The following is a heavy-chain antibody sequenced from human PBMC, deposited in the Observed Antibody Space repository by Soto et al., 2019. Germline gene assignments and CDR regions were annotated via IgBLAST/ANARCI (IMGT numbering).Heavy chain of an antibody. D-gene: IGHD3-16*02. V-gene: IGHV1-46*01. CDR2: INPSGGST. CDR3: ARGGLRLGELSSPYGY. J-gene: IGHJ4*02. Sequence: QVQLVQSGAEVKKPGASVKVSCKASGYTLTSYYMHWVRQAPGQGLEWMGIINPSGGSTSYAQKFQGRVTMTRDTSTSTVYMELSSLRSEDTAVYYCARGGLRLGELSSPYGYWGQGTLVTVSS. CDR1: GYTLTSYY.